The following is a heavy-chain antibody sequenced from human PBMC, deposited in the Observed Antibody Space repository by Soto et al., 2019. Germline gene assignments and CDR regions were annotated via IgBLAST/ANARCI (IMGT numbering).Heavy chain of an antibody. CDR1: GGTFSSYT. CDR2: IIPILGIA. CDR3: AATLTYCSSTSCATGAFDI. V-gene: IGHV1-69*02. J-gene: IGHJ3*02. D-gene: IGHD2-2*01. Sequence: SVKVSCKASGGTFSSYTISWVRQAPGQGLEWMGRIIPILGIANYAQKFQGRVTITADKSTSTAYMELSSLRSEDTAVYYCAATLTYCSSTSCATGAFDIWGQGTMVTVS.